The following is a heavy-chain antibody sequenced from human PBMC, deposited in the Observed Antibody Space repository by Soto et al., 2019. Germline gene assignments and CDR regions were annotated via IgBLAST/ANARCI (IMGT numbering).Heavy chain of an antibody. CDR3: AKPAVDGDYYYYGMDV. CDR2: ISGSGGST. J-gene: IGHJ6*02. V-gene: IGHV3-23*01. CDR1: GFTFSSYA. Sequence: PGGSLRLSCAASGFTFSSYAMSWVRQAPGKGLEWVSAISGSGGSTYYADSVKGRFTISRDNSKNTLYLQMNSLRAEDTAVYYCAKPAVDGDYYYYGMDVWGQGTTVTVSS. D-gene: IGHD6-19*01.